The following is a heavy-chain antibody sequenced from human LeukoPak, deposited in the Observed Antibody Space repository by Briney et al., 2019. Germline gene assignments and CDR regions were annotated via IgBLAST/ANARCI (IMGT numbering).Heavy chain of an antibody. Sequence: SETLSLTCSVSGGSISNYYWSWIRQPPGKGLEWIGYIYYSGSTNYNPSLKSRVTISVDTSKNQFSLKLSSVTAADTAVYYCARGEWGGYFDYYYYYMDVWGKGTTVTVSS. CDR2: IYYSGST. J-gene: IGHJ6*03. CDR3: ARGEWGGYFDYYYYYMDV. D-gene: IGHD5-12*01. V-gene: IGHV4-59*01. CDR1: GGSISNYY.